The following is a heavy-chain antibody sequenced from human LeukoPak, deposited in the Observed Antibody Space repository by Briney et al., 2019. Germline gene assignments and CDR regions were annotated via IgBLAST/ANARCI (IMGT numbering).Heavy chain of an antibody. CDR3: ARGSLITMVRGVIEWFDP. Sequence: SETLSLTCTVSGGSISSYYWSWIRQPAGKGLEWIGRIYTSGSTNYNPSLKSRVTMSVDTSKNQFSLKLSSVTAADTAVYYCARGSLITMVRGVIEWFDPWGQGTLVTVSS. V-gene: IGHV4-4*07. CDR2: IYTSGST. CDR1: GGSISSYY. J-gene: IGHJ5*02. D-gene: IGHD3-10*01.